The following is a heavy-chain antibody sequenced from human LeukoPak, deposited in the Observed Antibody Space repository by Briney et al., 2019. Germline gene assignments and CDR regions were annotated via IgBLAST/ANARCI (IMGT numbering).Heavy chain of an antibody. D-gene: IGHD5-24*01. CDR2: IYHSGST. CDR1: GGSISSSNW. CDR3: ARMRGGYKFFDY. V-gene: IGHV4-4*02. Sequence: SETLSLTCAVSGGSISSSNWWSWVRQPPGQGLEWIGEIYHSGSTNYNPSLKSRVTISVDKSKNQFSLKLSSVTAADTAVYYCARMRGGYKFFDYWGQGTLVTVSS. J-gene: IGHJ4*02.